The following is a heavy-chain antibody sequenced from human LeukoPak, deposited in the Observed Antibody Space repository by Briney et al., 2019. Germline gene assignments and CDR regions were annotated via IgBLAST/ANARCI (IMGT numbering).Heavy chain of an antibody. Sequence: GGSLRLSCAASGFTFSSYAMHWVRQAPGKGLEWVAVISYDGSNEYYADSVKGRFTISRDNSKNTLYLQMNSLRAEDTAVYYCAREHRRYCTNGVCYMADYWGQGTLVTVSS. J-gene: IGHJ4*02. CDR2: ISYDGSNE. V-gene: IGHV3-30-3*01. CDR3: AREHRRYCTNGVCYMADY. D-gene: IGHD2-8*01. CDR1: GFTFSSYA.